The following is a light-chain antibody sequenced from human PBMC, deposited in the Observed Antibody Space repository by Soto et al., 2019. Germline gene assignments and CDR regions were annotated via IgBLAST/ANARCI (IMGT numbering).Light chain of an antibody. CDR3: QQYNNWPRGT. J-gene: IGKJ1*01. Sequence: EIVLRQSPGTLSLSPGERATLSCRASQSVSSSYLAWYQQKPGQAPRLLIYGASSRATGIPDRFSGSGSGTDFTLTISRLEPEDFAVYYCQQYNNWPRGTFGQGTKVDIK. CDR1: QSVSSSY. V-gene: IGKV3-20*01. CDR2: GAS.